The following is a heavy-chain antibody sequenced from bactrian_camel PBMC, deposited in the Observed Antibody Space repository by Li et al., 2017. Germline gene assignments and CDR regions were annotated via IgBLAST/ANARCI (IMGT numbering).Heavy chain of an antibody. CDR2: LDSDGIT. D-gene: IGHD3*01. V-gene: IGHV3S55*01. CDR1: KHTIGTYC. Sequence: HVQLVESGGGSVQPGGSLRLSCSVSKHTIGTYCMGWFRQAPGKEREGVAVLDSDGITKHSDSVKGRFIISKHNAKNTLFLQMNSLKPEDTAMYYCAAGCRSRDCYSGSWCYDDGDFGYWGQ. J-gene: IGHJ6*01. CDR3: AAGCRSRDCYSGSWCYDDGDFGY.